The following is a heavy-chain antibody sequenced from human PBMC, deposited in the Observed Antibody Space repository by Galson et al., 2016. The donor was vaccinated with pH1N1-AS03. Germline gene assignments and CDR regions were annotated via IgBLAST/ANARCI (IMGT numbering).Heavy chain of an antibody. D-gene: IGHD6-19*01. CDR2: ISTTSSSI. CDR1: GFPFSGYS. Sequence: SLRLSCAASGFPFSGYSMNWVRQAPGKGLEWVSFISTTSSSIYYADSVKGRFTISRDNAKNSLFLQMNSLRAEDTAVYYCSRAGPPQGISVAGSFDFWGQGTLVTVSS. CDR3: SRAGPPQGISVAGSFDF. J-gene: IGHJ4*02. V-gene: IGHV3-21*01.